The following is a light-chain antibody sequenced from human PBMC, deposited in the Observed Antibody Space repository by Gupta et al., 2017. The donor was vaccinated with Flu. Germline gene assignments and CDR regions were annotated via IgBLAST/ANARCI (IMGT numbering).Light chain of an antibody. CDR3: GSYGASWV. CDR2: EVS. CDR1: NGDIGAYNY. V-gene: IGLV2-14*01. Sequence: QSALTQPASVSGSPGQSIAISCTGTNGDIGAYNYVSWYQPHQGKAPKLLIYEVSNRPSGVSMPFSSSKSATTVSMTISGLQAEDESYYACGSYGASWVFGGGTKVTVL. J-gene: IGLJ3*02.